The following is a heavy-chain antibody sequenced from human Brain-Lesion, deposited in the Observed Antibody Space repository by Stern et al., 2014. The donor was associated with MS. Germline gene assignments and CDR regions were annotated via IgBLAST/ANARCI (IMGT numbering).Heavy chain of an antibody. V-gene: IGHV4-30-4*01. CDR1: GASVGGGDWY. D-gene: IGHD1-1*01. Sequence: QVQLQESGPGLVKPSQTLSLACAVSGASVGGGDWYWSWIRQPPGKGLEWPGHIYCSGATYYKPSLKSRLIISLDTSKNQFSLNLTSVTAADTAGYYCAGAIGKYELLESFDMWGQGTMVTVSS. J-gene: IGHJ3*02. CDR2: IYCSGAT. CDR3: AGAIGKYELLESFDM.